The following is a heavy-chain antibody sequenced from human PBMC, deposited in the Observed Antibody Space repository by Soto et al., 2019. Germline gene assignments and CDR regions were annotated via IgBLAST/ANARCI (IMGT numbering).Heavy chain of an antibody. CDR2: MNPNSGNT. CDR1: GYTFTSYD. V-gene: IGHV1-8*01. D-gene: IGHD3-16*01. J-gene: IGHJ4*02. Sequence: QVQLVQSGAEVKKPGASVKVSCKTSGYTFTSYDINWVRQATGQGLEWMGWMNPNSGNTGYAQKFQGRVSMTRNTPLPTAYRERSARRPGDRAVNYGGSWGRPPAVGLNLDYGGQGTLVT. CDR3: GSWGRPPAVGLNLDY.